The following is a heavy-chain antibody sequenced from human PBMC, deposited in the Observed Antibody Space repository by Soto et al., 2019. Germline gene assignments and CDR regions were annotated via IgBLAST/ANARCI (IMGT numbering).Heavy chain of an antibody. CDR3: ARSSGGNFGIIIEGSNWFDP. CDR2: INPHGGST. V-gene: IGHV1-46*01. CDR1: GYTFSDYF. J-gene: IGHJ5*02. Sequence: VKVSCKASGYTFSDYFIQWLRQAPGQGLEWMGVINPHGGSTKYAQKFQGRVTMTRDTSRSTVYMELRSLRSDDTAIYYCARSSGGNFGIIIEGSNWFDPWGQGTLVTVSS. D-gene: IGHD3-3*01.